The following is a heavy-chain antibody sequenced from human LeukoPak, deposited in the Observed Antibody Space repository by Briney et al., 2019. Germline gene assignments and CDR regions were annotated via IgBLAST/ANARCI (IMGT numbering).Heavy chain of an antibody. D-gene: IGHD6-19*01. CDR1: GFTFSDYY. Sequence: GGSLRLSCAASGFTFSDYYMSWIRQAPGKGLEWVSYISSSGSTIYYADSVKGRFTNSRDNAKNSLYLQMNSLRAEDTAVYYCARDRIAVAATDAFDIWGQGTMVTVSS. CDR3: ARDRIAVAATDAFDI. V-gene: IGHV3-11*01. J-gene: IGHJ3*02. CDR2: ISSSGSTI.